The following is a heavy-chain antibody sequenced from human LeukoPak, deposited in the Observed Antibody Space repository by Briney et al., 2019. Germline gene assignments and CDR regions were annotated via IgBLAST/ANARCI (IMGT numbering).Heavy chain of an antibody. CDR1: GFTFGSYE. CDR2: ISSSGSTI. D-gene: IGHD2-2*01. CDR3: DV. J-gene: IGHJ6*03. V-gene: IGHV3-48*03. Sequence: PGGSLRLSCAASGFTFGSYEMNWVRQAPGKGLEWVSYISSSGSTIYYADSVKGRFTISRDNAKNSLCARVVIPATMGYYYYYMDVWGKGTTVTISS.